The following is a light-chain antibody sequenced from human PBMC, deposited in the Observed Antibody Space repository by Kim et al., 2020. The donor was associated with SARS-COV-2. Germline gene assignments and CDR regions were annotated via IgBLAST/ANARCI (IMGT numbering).Light chain of an antibody. CDR2: GAS. CDR3: QQYNNWPLT. CDR1: QSVSSN. V-gene: IGKV3-15*01. Sequence: EIVMTQSPATLSVSPGERATLSCRASQSVSSNLAWYQHKPGQAPRLLIYGASTRATGIPARFSGSGSGTEFTLTISSLQSADFAVYYCQQYNNWPLTFGPGTKVDIK. J-gene: IGKJ3*01.